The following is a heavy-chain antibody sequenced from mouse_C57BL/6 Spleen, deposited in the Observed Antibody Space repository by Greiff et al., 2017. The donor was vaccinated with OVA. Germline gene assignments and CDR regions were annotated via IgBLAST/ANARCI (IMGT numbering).Heavy chain of an antibody. J-gene: IGHJ4*01. V-gene: IGHV1-50*01. CDR3: ARSGGDY. Sequence: QVQLQQPGAELVKPGASVKLSCKASGYTFTSYWMQWVKQRPGQGLEWIGEIDPSDSYTNYNQKFKGKATLTVDTSSSTAYMQLSSLTAEDSAGYYCARSGGDYWGQGTSVTVSS. CDR1: GYTFTSYW. CDR2: IDPSDSYT.